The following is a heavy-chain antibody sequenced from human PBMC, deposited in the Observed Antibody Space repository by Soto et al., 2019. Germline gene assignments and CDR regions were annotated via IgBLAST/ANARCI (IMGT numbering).Heavy chain of an antibody. CDR3: ARDQLVVPAAYYYYGMDV. J-gene: IGHJ6*02. Sequence: QVPLVQSGTEVKKPGASVKVSCKASGYSFTNFGINWVRQAPGQGLEWMGWISSYNGNTDYAQKFQGRVTITADESTSTAYMELSSLRSEDTAVYYCARDQLVVPAAYYYYGMDVWGQGTTVTVSS. D-gene: IGHD2-2*01. V-gene: IGHV1-18*01. CDR2: ISSYNGNT. CDR1: GYSFTNFG.